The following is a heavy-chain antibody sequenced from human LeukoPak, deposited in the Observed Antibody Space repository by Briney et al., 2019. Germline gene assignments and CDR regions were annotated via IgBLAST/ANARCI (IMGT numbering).Heavy chain of an antibody. CDR1: GGSISGSSYY. V-gene: IGHV4-39*07. Sequence: SETLSLTCTVSGGSISGSSYYWGWIRQPPGKGLEWIGSIYYSGSTYYNPSLKSRVTISVDTSKNQFSLKLSSVTAADTAVYYCARVGKGGVFDYWGQGTLVTVSS. CDR2: IYYSGST. CDR3: ARVGKGGVFDY. J-gene: IGHJ4*02.